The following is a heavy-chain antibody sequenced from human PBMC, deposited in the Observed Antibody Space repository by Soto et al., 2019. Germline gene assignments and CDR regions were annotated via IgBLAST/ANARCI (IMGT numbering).Heavy chain of an antibody. CDR3: ARDSVSEDIVVVVAVTPAWVDR. CDR2: ISKISRYT. D-gene: IGHD2-15*01. Sequence: SQLQSCAPFRLPARLQRAKGARETVGNGMESVTSISKISRYTEYLDSMKGRFTISRDNAKNSLYLQINRLRAEDTAVYYCARDSVSEDIVVVVAVTPAWVDRWGQGTLVTV. V-gene: IGHV3-21*01. J-gene: IGHJ5*02. CDR1: RLPARLQR.